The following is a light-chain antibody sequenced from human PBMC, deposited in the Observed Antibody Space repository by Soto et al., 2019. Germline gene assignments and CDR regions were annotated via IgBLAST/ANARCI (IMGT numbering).Light chain of an antibody. CDR3: LHDYNYPRT. CDR2: ATS. CDR1: QDIEDD. V-gene: IGKV1-6*01. J-gene: IGKJ1*01. Sequence: LSASVGDTVTITCRASQDIEDDLGWYQQKPGKAPKLLIYATSSLQSGVPSRFSGSGSGTDFSLSIRSLQPEDSATYYCLHDYNYPRTFGQGTKVDIK.